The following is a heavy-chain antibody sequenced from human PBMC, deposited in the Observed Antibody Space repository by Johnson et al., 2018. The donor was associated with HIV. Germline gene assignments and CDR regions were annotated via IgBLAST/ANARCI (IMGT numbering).Heavy chain of an antibody. V-gene: IGHV3-20*04. D-gene: IGHD3-16*02. CDR3: VRGGLGYQNIHDPFDI. CDR1: GFTFDDYG. Sequence: VQLVESGGGVVRPGGSPRLSCAAAGFTFDDYGMSWVRQAPGKGLEWVSGIHWNGGRTVYVDSMKGRFTISRDNAKNSLYLQMNSLRAEDTALYYCVRGGLGYQNIHDPFDIWGQGTMVTVSS. J-gene: IGHJ3*02. CDR2: IHWNGGRT.